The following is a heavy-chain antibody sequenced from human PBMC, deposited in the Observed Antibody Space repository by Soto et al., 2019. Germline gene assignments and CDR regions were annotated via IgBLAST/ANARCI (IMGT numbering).Heavy chain of an antibody. V-gene: IGHV4-39*01. D-gene: IGHD2-2*02. Sequence: SETLSLTCTVSGGSISSSSYYWGWIRQPPGKGLEWIGSIYYSGSTYYNPSLKRLVTISVDTSKNQFSRKLSSVTAADTAVYYCAAGYQLLYRAFDIWGQGTMVTVSS. J-gene: IGHJ3*02. CDR1: GGSISSSSYY. CDR3: AAGYQLLYRAFDI. CDR2: IYYSGST.